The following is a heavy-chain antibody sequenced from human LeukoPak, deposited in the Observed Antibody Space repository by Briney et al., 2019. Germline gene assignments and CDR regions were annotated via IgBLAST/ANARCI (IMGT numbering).Heavy chain of an antibody. J-gene: IGHJ2*01. CDR2: IIPIFGTT. CDR1: GGTFSSYA. V-gene: IGHV1-69*13. D-gene: IGHD3-22*01. Sequence: GASVKVSCKASGGTFSSYAINWVRQAPGQGREWMGGIIPIFGTTNYAQRFQDRVTITADESTSTAYMELSSLKSEDTAVYYCARAPIVVANRVLGYFDIWGRGTLVTVSS. CDR3: ARAPIVVANRVLGYFDI.